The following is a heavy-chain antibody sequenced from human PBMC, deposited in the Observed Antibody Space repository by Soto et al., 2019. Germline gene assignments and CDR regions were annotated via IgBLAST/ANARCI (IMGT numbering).Heavy chain of an antibody. V-gene: IGHV1-8*01. CDR3: ARTNRPYYDILTGYYGHYYYYGMDV. J-gene: IGHJ6*02. Sequence: GASVKVSCKASGYTFTSYDINWVRQATGQGLEWMGWMNPNSGNTGYAQKFQGRVTMTRNTSISTAYMELSSLRSEDTAVYYCARTNRPYYDILTGYYGHYYYYGMDVWGQGTTVTVS. CDR2: MNPNSGNT. D-gene: IGHD3-9*01. CDR1: GYTFTSYD.